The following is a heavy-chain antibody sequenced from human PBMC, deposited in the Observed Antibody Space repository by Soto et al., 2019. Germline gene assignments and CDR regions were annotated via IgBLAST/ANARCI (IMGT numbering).Heavy chain of an antibody. CDR2: THSTGNT. CDR1: GGSINGYY. CDR3: ARVCGPENWGLQAFAI. Sequence: QVHLQESGPGLAKPSETLSLTCVMSGGSINGYYWSWVRQPPGKGLEWIGYTHSTGNTHYDPSLKSRVTISPATSRNQLSLNLSSETTADTAVYYCARVCGPENWGLQAFAIWGQVTMVTVSS. V-gene: IGHV4-59*01. D-gene: IGHD7-27*01. J-gene: IGHJ3*02.